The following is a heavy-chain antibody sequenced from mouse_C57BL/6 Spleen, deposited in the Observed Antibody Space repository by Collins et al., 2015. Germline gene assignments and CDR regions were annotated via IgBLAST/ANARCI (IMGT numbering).Heavy chain of an antibody. CDR2: IYWDDDK. Sequence: SLSTSGMGVSWIRQPSGKGLEWLAHIYWDDDKRYNPSLKSRLTISKDTSRNQVFLKITSVDTADTATYYCARKGIYYYGSPYFDVWGTGTTVTVSS. D-gene: IGHD1-1*01. J-gene: IGHJ1*03. CDR3: ARKGIYYYGSPYFDV. CDR1: SLSTSGMG. V-gene: IGHV8-12*01.